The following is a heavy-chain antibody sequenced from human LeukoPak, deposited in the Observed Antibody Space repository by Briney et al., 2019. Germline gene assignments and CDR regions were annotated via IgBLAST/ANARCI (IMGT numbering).Heavy chain of an antibody. Sequence: SETLSLTCTVSGGSVSGGSYYWSWIRQPPGKGLEWIGYIYYSGSTYYNPSLKSRVTISVDTSKNQFSLKLSSVTAADTAVYYCARVLMAYCSGGSCSTSPFFDYWGQGTLVTVSS. CDR3: ARVLMAYCSGGSCSTSPFFDY. CDR1: GGSVSGGSYY. CDR2: IYYSGST. J-gene: IGHJ4*02. D-gene: IGHD2-15*01. V-gene: IGHV4-30-4*01.